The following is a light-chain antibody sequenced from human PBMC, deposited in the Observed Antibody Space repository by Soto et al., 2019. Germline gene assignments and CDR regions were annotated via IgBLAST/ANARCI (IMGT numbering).Light chain of an antibody. Sequence: QSALTQPASVSGSPGQSITISYTGTSSDVGGYNYVSWYQQHPGKAPKLMIYDVSNRPSGVSNRFSGSKSGNTASLTISGLQAEDEADYYCSSYTSSSTLVVFGGRTKVTVL. CDR3: SSYTSSSTLVV. CDR2: DVS. J-gene: IGLJ2*01. CDR1: SSDVGGYNY. V-gene: IGLV2-14*01.